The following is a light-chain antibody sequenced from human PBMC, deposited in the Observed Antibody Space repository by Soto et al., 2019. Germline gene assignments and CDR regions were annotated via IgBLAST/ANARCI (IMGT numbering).Light chain of an antibody. CDR3: QQYNSYSLT. CDR1: QSISSW. CDR2: DAS. Sequence: DIQMTQSPSTLSASVGDRVTITCRASQSISSWLAWYQQKPGKAPKLLIYDASSLDSGVPSRFSGCGSGTEFTLTISSLQPDDFATYYYQQYNSYSLTFGGGTKVEIK. V-gene: IGKV1-5*01. J-gene: IGKJ4*01.